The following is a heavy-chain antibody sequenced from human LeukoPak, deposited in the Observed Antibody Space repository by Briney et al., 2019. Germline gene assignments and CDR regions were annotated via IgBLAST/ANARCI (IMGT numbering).Heavy chain of an antibody. V-gene: IGHV4-59*08. Sequence: SETLSLTCTVSGGSISSYYWSWIRQPPGKGLEWIGYIYYSGSTNYNPSLKSRVTISVDTSKNQFSLKLSSVTAADTAVYYCARQPPSSGWLFDYWGQGTLVTVSS. CDR1: GGSISSYY. J-gene: IGHJ4*02. CDR3: ARQPPSSGWLFDY. CDR2: IYYSGST. D-gene: IGHD6-19*01.